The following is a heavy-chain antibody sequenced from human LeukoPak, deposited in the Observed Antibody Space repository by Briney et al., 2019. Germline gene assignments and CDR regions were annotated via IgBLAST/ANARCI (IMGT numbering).Heavy chain of an antibody. V-gene: IGHV1-69*01. CDR2: IIPIFGTA. CDR1: GGTFSSYA. Sequence: SVKVSCKASGGTFSSYAISWVRQAPGQGLEWMGGIIPIFGTANYAQKFQGRVTITADESTSTAYMELSSLRSEDTAVYYCAGGDAGSGSYYDLDYWGQGTLVTVSS. D-gene: IGHD3-10*01. CDR3: AGGDAGSGSYYDLDY. J-gene: IGHJ4*02.